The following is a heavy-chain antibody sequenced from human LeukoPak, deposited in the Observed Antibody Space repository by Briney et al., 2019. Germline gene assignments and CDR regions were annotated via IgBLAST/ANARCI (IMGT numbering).Heavy chain of an antibody. V-gene: IGHV4-30-4*01. CDR2: IYYSGST. D-gene: IGHD2-2*01. CDR1: GGSISSGDYY. J-gene: IGHJ5*02. CDR3: ARERYYCSSTSCYPEWFDP. Sequence: SETLSLTCTVSGGSISSGDYYWSWIRQPPGKGLEWIGYIYYSGSTYYNPSLKSRVTISVDTSKNQFSLKVSSVTATDTAVYYCARERYYCSSTSCYPEWFDPWSQGTLVTVSS.